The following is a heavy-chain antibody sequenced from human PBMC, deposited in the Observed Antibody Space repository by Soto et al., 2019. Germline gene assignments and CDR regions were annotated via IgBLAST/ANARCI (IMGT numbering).Heavy chain of an antibody. V-gene: IGHV4-59*08. Sequence: PSETLSLTCTVSGGSISSYYWSWIRQPPGKGLEWIGYIYYSGSTNYNPSLKSRVTISVDTSKNQFSLRLSSVTAADTAVYYCARGPRGLFSVWGKGTTVTVSS. CDR1: GGSISSYY. J-gene: IGHJ6*04. CDR2: IYYSGST. D-gene: IGHD3-10*01. CDR3: ARGPRGLFSV.